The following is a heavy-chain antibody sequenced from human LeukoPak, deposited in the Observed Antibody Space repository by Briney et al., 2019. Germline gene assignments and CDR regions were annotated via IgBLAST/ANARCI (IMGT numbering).Heavy chain of an antibody. J-gene: IGHJ4*02. CDR2: INPSGGST. CDR1: GYTFTSYY. D-gene: IGHD5-12*01. CDR3: ASPGSIRLRPLDY. Sequence: VKVSCKASGYTFTSYYMHWVRQAPGQGLEWMGIINPSGGSTSYAQKFQGRVTMTRDTSTSTAYMELSSLRSEDTAVYYCASPGSIRLRPLDYWGQGTLVTVSS. V-gene: IGHV1-46*01.